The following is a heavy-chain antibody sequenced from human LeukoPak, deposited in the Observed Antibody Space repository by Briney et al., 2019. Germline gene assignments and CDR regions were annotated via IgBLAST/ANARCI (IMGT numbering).Heavy chain of an antibody. CDR3: ARDSFDNWFDP. Sequence: GESLRLSCSASGFTFSTYAMHWVRQAPGQRLEWMGWINAGNGNTKYSQKFQGRVTITRDTSASTAYMELSSLRSEDTAVYYCARDSFDNWFDPWGQGTLVTVSS. J-gene: IGHJ5*02. CDR2: INAGNGNT. V-gene: IGHV1-3*01. D-gene: IGHD2-15*01. CDR1: GFTFSTYA.